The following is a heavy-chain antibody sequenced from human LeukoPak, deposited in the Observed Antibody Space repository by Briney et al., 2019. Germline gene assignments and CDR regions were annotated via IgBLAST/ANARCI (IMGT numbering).Heavy chain of an antibody. CDR2: TYYRSKWYN. J-gene: IGHJ4*02. CDR3: ARVLITFGGADY. CDR1: GDSVSSNSAA. Sequence: SQTLSLTCAISGDSVSSNSAAWNWLRQSPSRGLEWLGRTYYRSKWYNDYAVSVKSRITINPDTSKNPFSLQLNSVTPENTAVYYCARVLITFGGADYWGQGTLVTISS. V-gene: IGHV6-1*01. D-gene: IGHD3-16*01.